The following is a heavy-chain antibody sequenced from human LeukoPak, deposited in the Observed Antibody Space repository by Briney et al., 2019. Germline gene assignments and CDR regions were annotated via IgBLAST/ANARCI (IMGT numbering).Heavy chain of an antibody. J-gene: IGHJ4*02. CDR3: ARQGRDYGDFDY. V-gene: IGHV4-59*08. D-gene: IGHD4-17*01. CDR1: GGSISSYY. CDR2: IYYSGST. Sequence: SETLSLTCTVSGGSISSYYWSWIRQPLGEGLEWVGYIYYSGSTNYNPSLKSRVTISVDTSNNKFSLKLNSVTAADTAVYYCARQGRDYGDFDYWGQGTLVTVSS.